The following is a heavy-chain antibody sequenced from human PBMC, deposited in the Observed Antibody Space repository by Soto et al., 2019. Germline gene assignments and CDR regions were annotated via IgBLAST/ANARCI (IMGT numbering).Heavy chain of an antibody. V-gene: IGHV3-30-3*01. Sequence: PGGSLRLSCAASGFTFSSYAMHWVRQAPGKGLEWVAVISYDGSNKYYADSVKGRFTISRDNSKNTLYLQMNSLRAEDTAVCYCARAWYYYDSSGYYPGRDCMDVWGQGNTVTVSS. D-gene: IGHD3-22*01. CDR3: ARAWYYYDSSGYYPGRDCMDV. CDR1: GFTFSSYA. CDR2: ISYDGSNK. J-gene: IGHJ6*02.